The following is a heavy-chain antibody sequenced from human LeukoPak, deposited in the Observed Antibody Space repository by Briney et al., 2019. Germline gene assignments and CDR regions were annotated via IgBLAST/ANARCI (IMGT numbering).Heavy chain of an antibody. V-gene: IGHV3-53*05. CDR2: IYSGGST. CDR1: GFTFSSNY. Sequence: GGSLRLSCAASGFTFSSNYMSWVRQAPGKGLEWVSVIYSGGSTYYADSVKGRFTISRDNSKNTLYLQMNSLRAEDTAVYYCAKQMAPYSYGSSTFDYWGQGTLVTVSS. D-gene: IGHD5-18*01. CDR3: AKQMAPYSYGSSTFDY. J-gene: IGHJ4*02.